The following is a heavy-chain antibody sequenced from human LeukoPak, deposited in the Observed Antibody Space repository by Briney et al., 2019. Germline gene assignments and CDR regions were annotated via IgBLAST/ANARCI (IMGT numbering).Heavy chain of an antibody. Sequence: APVKVSCKASGYTFTAYYMHWVRQSPGQGLEWMGWIHPNSGGTNSAQNFQGRVTMTRDTSISAAYMELSRLKSDDTAVYYCARQFGSGWYFDSWGQRTLVTVSS. V-gene: IGHV1-2*02. CDR2: IHPNSGGT. D-gene: IGHD6-19*01. J-gene: IGHJ4*02. CDR1: GYTFTAYY. CDR3: ARQFGSGWYFDS.